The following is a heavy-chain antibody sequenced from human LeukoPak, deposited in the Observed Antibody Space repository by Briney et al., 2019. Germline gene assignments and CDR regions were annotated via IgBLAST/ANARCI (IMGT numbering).Heavy chain of an antibody. CDR1: GFTFSSYS. CDR2: ISSSSSTI. V-gene: IGHV3-48*01. Sequence: PGGSLRLSCAASGFTFSSYSMNWVRQAPGKGLEWVSYISSSSSTIYYADSVKGRFTISRDNAKNSLYLQMNSLRAEDTAVYYCARGSSIAARYYYYYYMDVWGKGTTVTVSS. D-gene: IGHD6-6*01. J-gene: IGHJ6*03. CDR3: ARGSSIAARYYYYYYMDV.